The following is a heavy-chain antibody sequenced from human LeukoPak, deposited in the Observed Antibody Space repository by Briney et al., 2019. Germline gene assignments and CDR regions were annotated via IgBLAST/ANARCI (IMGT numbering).Heavy chain of an antibody. Sequence: PSETLSLTCAVSGYSISSGYHWGWIRQPPGKGLEWIGSIYHSGSTYYNPSLKSRVTISVDTSKNQFSLKLSSVTAADTAVYYCARDDIRGGYEGDNYWGQGTLVTVSS. CDR2: IYHSGST. J-gene: IGHJ4*02. V-gene: IGHV4-38-2*02. D-gene: IGHD5-12*01. CDR3: ARDDIRGGYEGDNY. CDR1: GYSISSGYH.